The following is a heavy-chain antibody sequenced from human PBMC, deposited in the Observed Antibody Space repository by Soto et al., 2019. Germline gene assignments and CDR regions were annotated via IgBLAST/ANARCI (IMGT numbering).Heavy chain of an antibody. D-gene: IGHD4-17*01. CDR1: GDSISTTNYH. CDR2: SGTT. Sequence: QLQLQESGPGLLKPSETLSLTCTFSGDSISTTNYHWSWIRQSTGKGLEWIGSGTTYYNPSLRSRVTISVDTSKNQFSLSLTSVTAADAAVYYCATYGGDTGRFDFWGQGALVTVSS. CDR3: ATYGGDTGRFDF. V-gene: IGHV4-39*01. J-gene: IGHJ4*02.